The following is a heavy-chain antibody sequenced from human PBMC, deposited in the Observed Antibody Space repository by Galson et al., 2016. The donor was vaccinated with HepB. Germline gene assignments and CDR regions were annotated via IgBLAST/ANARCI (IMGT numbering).Heavy chain of an antibody. V-gene: IGHV1-69*13. CDR1: GGTFSTYA. D-gene: IGHD6-19*01. Sequence: SVKVSCKASGGTFSTYAISWVRQAPGQGLEWMGGIIPFSGSAVYAQKFQGGVTITADESKRTAYMELSSLRSDDTAVYYCARDEEQWLDLYYYYGMDLWGQGTTVTVSS. J-gene: IGHJ6*02. CDR3: ARDEEQWLDLYYYYGMDL. CDR2: IIPFSGSA.